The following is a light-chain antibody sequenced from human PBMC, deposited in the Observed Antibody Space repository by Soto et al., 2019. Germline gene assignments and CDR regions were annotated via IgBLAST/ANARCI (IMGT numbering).Light chain of an antibody. CDR1: QSISSW. CDR3: QQYNSYSKYT. Sequence: DIQMTQSPSTLSASVGDRVTITCRASQSISSWLAWYQQKPGKAPKLLIYDASSLESGVPSRFSGSGSGREFTLTISSMQPDDFATYYRQQYNSYSKYTFRQGTKLEI. V-gene: IGKV1-5*01. CDR2: DAS. J-gene: IGKJ2*01.